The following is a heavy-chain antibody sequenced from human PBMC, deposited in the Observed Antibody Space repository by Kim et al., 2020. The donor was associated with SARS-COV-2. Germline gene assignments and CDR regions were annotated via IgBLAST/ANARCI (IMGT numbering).Heavy chain of an antibody. CDR2: IKNKANNYAT. V-gene: IGHV3-73*01. CDR3: TRLEGFLXDV. CDR1: GFMFSDSA. Sequence: GGSLRLSCAASGFMFSDSAIHWVRQASGKGLEWVGRIKNKANNYATAYTASMKGRFTISRDDSRDTAFLQMDSLQTEDTAVYYCTRLEGFLXDVWGHGTTVTVSS. J-gene: IGHJ6*02.